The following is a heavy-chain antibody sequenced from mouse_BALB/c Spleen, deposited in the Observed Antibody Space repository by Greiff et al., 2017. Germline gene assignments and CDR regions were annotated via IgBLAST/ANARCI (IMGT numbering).Heavy chain of an antibody. J-gene: IGHJ4*01. CDR3: ARWEYGNYPYAMDY. CDR2: ISYSGST. V-gene: IGHV3-8*02. D-gene: IGHD2-10*02. Sequence: EVQLQQSGPSLVKPSQTLSLTCSVTGDSITSGYWNWIRKFPGNKLEYMGYISYSGSTYYNPSLKSRISITRDTSKNQYYLQLNSVTTEDTATYYCARWEYGNYPYAMDYWGQGTSVTVSS. CDR1: GDSITSGY.